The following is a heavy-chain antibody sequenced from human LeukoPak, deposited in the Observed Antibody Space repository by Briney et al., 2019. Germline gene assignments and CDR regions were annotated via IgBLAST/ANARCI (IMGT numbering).Heavy chain of an antibody. CDR2: IGISSSTI. CDR1: GFTFSSYS. CDR3: ASPYYYASGSFDV. D-gene: IGHD3-10*01. V-gene: IGHV3-48*01. Sequence: PGGSLRLSCAASGFTFSSYSMNWVRQAPGKGLGWVSYIGISSSTIDYADSVKGRFTISRDNSKNTLYLQMNSLRAEDTAVYYCASPYYYASGSFDVWGQGTLVTVSS. J-gene: IGHJ4*02.